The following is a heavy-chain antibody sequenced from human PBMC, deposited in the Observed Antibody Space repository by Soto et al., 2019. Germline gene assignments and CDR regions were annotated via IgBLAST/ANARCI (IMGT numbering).Heavy chain of an antibody. Sequence: VGSLRLSCAASGFTFSSYGMHWVRQAPGKGLEWVAVIWYDGSNKYYADSVKGRFTISRDNSKNTLYLQMNSLRAEDTAVYYCARAVNYYDRAYYYYGMDVWGQGTTVTVSS. CDR2: IWYDGSNK. J-gene: IGHJ6*02. CDR3: ARAVNYYDRAYYYYGMDV. V-gene: IGHV3-33*01. D-gene: IGHD3-22*01. CDR1: GFTFSSYG.